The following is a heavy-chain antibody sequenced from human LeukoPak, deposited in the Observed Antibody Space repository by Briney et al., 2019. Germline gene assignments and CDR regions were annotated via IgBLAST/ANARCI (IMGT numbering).Heavy chain of an antibody. D-gene: IGHD6-13*01. J-gene: IGHJ6*03. Sequence: GGSLRLSCAASGFTFSSYEMNWVRQAPGKGLEWVSYISSSGSTIYYADSVKGRFTISRDNAKNSLYLQMNSLRAEDTALYYCARAYTSSRHYYYYYMDVWGKGTTVTVSS. CDR1: GFTFSSYE. CDR3: ARAYTSSRHYYYYYMDV. CDR2: ISSSGSTI. V-gene: IGHV3-48*03.